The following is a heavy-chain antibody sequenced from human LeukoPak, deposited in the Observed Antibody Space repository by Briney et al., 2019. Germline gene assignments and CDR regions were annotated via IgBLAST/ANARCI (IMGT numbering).Heavy chain of an antibody. CDR3: AKDRHPGVAGSWYYFDY. CDR1: GVTVSSNY. J-gene: IGHJ4*02. Sequence: PGGSLRLSCAASGVTVSSNYMSWVRQAPGKGLEWVSVIYSGGSTYYADSVKGRFTISRDKSKNTLYLQMNSLRADDTALYYCAKDRHPGVAGSWYYFDYWGQGTLVTVSS. V-gene: IGHV3-53*05. CDR2: IYSGGST. D-gene: IGHD2-15*01.